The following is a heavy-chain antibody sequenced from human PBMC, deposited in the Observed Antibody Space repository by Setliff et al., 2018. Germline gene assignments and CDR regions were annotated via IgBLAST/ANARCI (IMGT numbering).Heavy chain of an antibody. J-gene: IGHJ4*02. D-gene: IGHD3-9*01. CDR1: GFTFSSYA. Sequence: GGSLRLSCAASGFTFSSYAMSWVRQAPGKGLEWVSAISGSGGSTYYADSVKGRFTISRDNSKNTLYLQMNSLRAEDTAVYYCARDGLRYFDWLGAYWGQGTLVTVSS. CDR2: ISGSGGST. CDR3: ARDGLRYFDWLGAY. V-gene: IGHV3-23*01.